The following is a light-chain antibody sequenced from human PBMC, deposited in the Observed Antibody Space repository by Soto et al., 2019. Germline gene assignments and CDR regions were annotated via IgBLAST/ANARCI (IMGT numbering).Light chain of an antibody. Sequence: SYELTQPPSVSVSPGQTASITCSGDKLGDKYACWYQQKPGQSPVLVIYQDSKRPSGNPERFSGSNSGNTATLTISGTQAMDEADYYCQAWDSSTAVVFGGGTKVTVL. CDR3: QAWDSSTAVV. CDR2: QDS. V-gene: IGLV3-1*01. J-gene: IGLJ2*01. CDR1: KLGDKY.